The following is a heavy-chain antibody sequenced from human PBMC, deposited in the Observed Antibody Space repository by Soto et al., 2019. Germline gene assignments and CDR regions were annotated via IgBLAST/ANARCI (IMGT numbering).Heavy chain of an antibody. D-gene: IGHD6-13*01. Sequence: EVQLVESGGGLVQPGGSARLSCADSGFTFSNYRMHWVRQAPGKGLVWVSRIAGDGSGITYADSVKGRFTIARDNAKSTLYLQMNSLRAEDTAVYYCARVYPGNSDYWGQGTLVTVSS. V-gene: IGHV3-74*01. CDR1: GFTFSNYR. CDR2: IAGDGSGI. CDR3: ARVYPGNSDY. J-gene: IGHJ4*02.